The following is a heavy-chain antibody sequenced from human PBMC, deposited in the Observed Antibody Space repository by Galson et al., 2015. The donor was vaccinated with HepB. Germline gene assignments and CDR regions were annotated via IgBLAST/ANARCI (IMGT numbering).Heavy chain of an antibody. CDR1: GGSFSGLY. V-gene: IGHV4-34*01. CDR3: ARRGGSRLTATFDL. D-gene: IGHD2-15*01. CDR2: INHIGGT. J-gene: IGHJ4*02. Sequence: SETLSLTCAVSGGSFSGLYWTWIRQSPDKGLEWIGEINHIGGTNYNPSLKSRATLSVDTSRKQFSLKLRSLNAADTAVYYCARRGGSRLTATFDLRGQGVVVTVSS.